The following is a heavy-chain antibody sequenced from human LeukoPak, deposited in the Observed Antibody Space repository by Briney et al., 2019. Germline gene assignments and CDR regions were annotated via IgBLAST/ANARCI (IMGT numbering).Heavy chain of an antibody. CDR2: INYKGGPT. CDR1: GFTLSSFS. J-gene: IGHJ4*02. CDR3: ARVGPATAFDY. Sequence: GGSPRLSCAASGFTLSSFSMHWVRQSSGRGLEYVSAINYKGGPTYYADSVKGRFTISRDNSKNILYLQMASLRHEDMGVYYCARVGPATAFDYWGQGTQVTVSS. V-gene: IGHV3-64*02.